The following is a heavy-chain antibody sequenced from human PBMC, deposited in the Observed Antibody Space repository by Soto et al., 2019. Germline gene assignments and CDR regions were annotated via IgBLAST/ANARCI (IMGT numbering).Heavy chain of an antibody. CDR3: ARIHFGDEPSYYYYGMDV. V-gene: IGHV4-30-4*01. D-gene: IGHD4-17*01. Sequence: SETLSLTCTVSGGSFSSGDYYWSWVRQPPGKGLEWIGYIYYTGSTFNNPSLKRRVSISIDTSKTQFSLKLSSVTAADTAVYYCARIHFGDEPSYYYYGMDVWGQGTTVTVSS. CDR2: IYYTGST. CDR1: GGSFSSGDYY. J-gene: IGHJ6*02.